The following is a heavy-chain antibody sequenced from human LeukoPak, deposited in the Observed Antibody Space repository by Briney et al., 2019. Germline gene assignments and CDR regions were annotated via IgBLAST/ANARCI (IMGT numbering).Heavy chain of an antibody. CDR1: GFSFTTYP. V-gene: IGHV3-30*04. Sequence: GGSLRLSCAASGFSFTTYPMHWVRQAPGKGLEWMAVISYDGSTKHYADSVKSRFTISRDNSKNTLYLQMNSLRAEDTGVYYCARDLAGAPYSSGWYGRFDFWGQGTLVTVSS. CDR3: ARDLAGAPYSSGWYGRFDF. D-gene: IGHD6-19*01. CDR2: ISYDGSTK. J-gene: IGHJ4*02.